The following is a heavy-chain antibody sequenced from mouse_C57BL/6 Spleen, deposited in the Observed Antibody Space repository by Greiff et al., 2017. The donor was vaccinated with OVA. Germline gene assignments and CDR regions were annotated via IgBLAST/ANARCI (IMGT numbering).Heavy chain of an antibody. J-gene: IGHJ3*01. CDR2: IDPETGGT. D-gene: IGHD3-1*01. CDR1: GYTFTDYE. V-gene: IGHV1-15*01. Sequence: QVQLQQSGAELVRPGASVTLSCKASGYTFTDYEMHWVKQTPVHGLEWIGAIDPETGGTAYNQKFKGKAILTADKSSSTAYMELRSLTSEDSAVYYCTSLEGYAFFADWGQGTLVTVSA. CDR3: TSLEGYAFFAD.